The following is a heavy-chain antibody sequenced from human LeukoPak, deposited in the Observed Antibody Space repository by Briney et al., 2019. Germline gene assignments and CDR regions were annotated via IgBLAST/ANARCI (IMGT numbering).Heavy chain of an antibody. V-gene: IGHV1-69*05. D-gene: IGHD3-3*01. Sequence: SVKVSCKASGRTFSSYAISWVRQAPGQALEWMGGIIPLFGTANYAQKFQGRVTITTDESTSTAYMELSSLRSEDTAVYYCAIPTYYDFWSGTHYFDYWGQGTLVTVSS. CDR2: IIPLFGTA. CDR3: AIPTYYDFWSGTHYFDY. J-gene: IGHJ4*02. CDR1: GRTFSSYA.